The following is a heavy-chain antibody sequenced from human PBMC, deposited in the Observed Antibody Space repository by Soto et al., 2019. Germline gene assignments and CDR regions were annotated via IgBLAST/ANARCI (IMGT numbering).Heavy chain of an antibody. CDR2: IIPIFGIA. D-gene: IGHD3-3*01. V-gene: IGHV1-69*12. CDR3: ARVRVRFLEWLGSEG. Sequence: QVQLVQSGAEVKKPGSSVKVSCKASGGTFSSYAISWVRQAPGQGLEWMGGIIPIFGIANYAQKFQGRVAITADESTSTAYMELSSLRSEDTAVYYCARVRVRFLEWLGSEGWGQGTLVTVSS. J-gene: IGHJ4*02. CDR1: GGTFSSYA.